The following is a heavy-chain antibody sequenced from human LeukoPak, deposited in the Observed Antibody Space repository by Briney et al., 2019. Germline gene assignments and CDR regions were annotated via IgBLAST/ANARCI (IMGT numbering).Heavy chain of an antibody. CDR2: IYYSGST. D-gene: IGHD3-22*01. CDR3: AGAKDATFYDDSSGYFLDY. CDR1: GGSISSYY. V-gene: IGHV4-59*08. Sequence: SETLSLTCTVSGGSISSYYWSWIRQPPGKGLEWIGYIYYSGSTNYNPSLKSRVTISVDRSKNQISLKLSSVTAADTAVYYCAGAKDATFYDDSSGYFLDYWGQGTLVTVSS. J-gene: IGHJ4*02.